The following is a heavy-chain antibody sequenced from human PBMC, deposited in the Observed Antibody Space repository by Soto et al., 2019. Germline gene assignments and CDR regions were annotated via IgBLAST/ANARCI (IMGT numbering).Heavy chain of an antibody. J-gene: IGHJ4*02. CDR2: IYYSGST. CDR3: ARLDYYDSSGYYYFDY. Sequence: SETLSLTCTVSGGSISSSSYYWGWIRQPPGKGLEWIGSIYYSGSTYYNPSLKSRVTISVDKSKNQFSLKLSFVTAADTAVYYCARLDYYDSSGYYYFDYWGQGTLVTVSS. V-gene: IGHV4-39*01. CDR1: GGSISSSSYY. D-gene: IGHD3-22*01.